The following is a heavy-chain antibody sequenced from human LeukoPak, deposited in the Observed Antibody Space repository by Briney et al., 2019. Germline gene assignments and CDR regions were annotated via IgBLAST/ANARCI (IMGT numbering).Heavy chain of an antibody. CDR1: GFTFSGYG. CDR2: IHYDGSNK. V-gene: IGHV3-30*02. Sequence: GGSLRLSCAASGFTFSGYGMHWVRQAPGKGLEWVAFIHYDGSNKYYADSVKSRFTISRDNSKNTLYLQTNSLGAEDTAVYYCAKDHGGSFDYWGQGTLVTVSS. CDR3: AKDHGGSFDY. D-gene: IGHD4-23*01. J-gene: IGHJ4*02.